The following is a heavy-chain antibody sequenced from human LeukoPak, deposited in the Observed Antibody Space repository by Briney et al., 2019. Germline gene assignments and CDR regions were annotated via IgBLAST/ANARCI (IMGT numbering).Heavy chain of an antibody. CDR3: ARDLKDSSSYNDAFYI. V-gene: IGHV3-21*01. Sequence: GGSLRLSCAASGFTFSSYSMNWVRQAPGKGLEWVSSISSSSSYIYYADSVKGRFTISRDNAKNSLYLQMNSLRAEDTAVYYCARDLKDSSSYNDAFYIWGQGTMVTVSS. D-gene: IGHD3-22*01. J-gene: IGHJ3*02. CDR1: GFTFSSYS. CDR2: ISSSSSYI.